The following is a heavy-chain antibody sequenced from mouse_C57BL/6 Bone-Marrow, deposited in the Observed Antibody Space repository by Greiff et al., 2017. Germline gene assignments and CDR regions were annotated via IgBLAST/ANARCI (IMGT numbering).Heavy chain of an antibody. Sequence: VQGVESGAELARPGASVKLSCKASGYTFTSYGISWVKQRTGQGLEWIGEIYPRSGNTSYNEKFKGKATLTADKSSSTASMELRSLTSEDSAVYFCASPLYGSSPAWFAYWGQGTLVTVSA. V-gene: IGHV1-81*01. D-gene: IGHD1-1*01. CDR2: IYPRSGNT. CDR3: ASPLYGSSPAWFAY. J-gene: IGHJ3*01. CDR1: GYTFTSYG.